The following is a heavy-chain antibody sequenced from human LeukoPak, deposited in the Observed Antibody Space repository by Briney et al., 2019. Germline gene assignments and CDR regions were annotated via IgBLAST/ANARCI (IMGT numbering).Heavy chain of an antibody. CDR2: INHSGST. CDR3: ARGQSPIVSSSSYFDY. V-gene: IGHV4-34*01. D-gene: IGHD6-6*01. Sequence: SETLSLTCAVYGGSFSGYYWSWIRQPPGKGLEWIGEINHSGSTNYNPSLKSRVTISVDTSKNQFSLKLSSVTAADTAVYYCARGQSPIVSSSSYFDYWGQGTLVTVSS. J-gene: IGHJ4*02. CDR1: GGSFSGYY.